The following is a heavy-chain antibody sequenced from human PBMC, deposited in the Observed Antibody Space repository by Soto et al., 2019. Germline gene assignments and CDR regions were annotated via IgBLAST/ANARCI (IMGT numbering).Heavy chain of an antibody. Sequence: SETLSLTCTVSGGSISSYYWSWIRQPPGKGLEWIGYIYYSGSTNYNPSLKSRVTISVDTSKNQFSLKLSSVTAADTAVYYCARVITIFGVVNWFDPWGQGTLVTVSS. CDR2: IYYSGST. CDR3: ARVITIFGVVNWFDP. J-gene: IGHJ5*02. V-gene: IGHV4-59*08. D-gene: IGHD3-3*01. CDR1: GGSISSYY.